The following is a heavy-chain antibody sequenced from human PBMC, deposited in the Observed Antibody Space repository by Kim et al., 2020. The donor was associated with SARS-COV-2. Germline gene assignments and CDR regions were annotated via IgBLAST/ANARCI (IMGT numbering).Heavy chain of an antibody. V-gene: IGHV3-23*01. J-gene: IGHJ4*02. CDR3: AKESITMIVVVITHAGFDY. Sequence: RFTIARDNSKNTLYLQMNSLRAEDAAVYYCAKESITMIVVVITHAGFDYWGQGTLVTVSS. D-gene: IGHD3-22*01.